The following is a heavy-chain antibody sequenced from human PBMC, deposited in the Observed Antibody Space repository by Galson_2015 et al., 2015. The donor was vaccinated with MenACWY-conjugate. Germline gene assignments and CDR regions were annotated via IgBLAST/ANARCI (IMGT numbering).Heavy chain of an antibody. D-gene: IGHD6-13*01. CDR2: IIPILGIA. CDR3: ARDMGPNIAAAGTN. CDR1: GGTFSSYA. Sequence: SVKVSCKASGGTFSSYAISWVRQAPGQGLEWMGRIIPILGIANYAQKFQGRVTITADKSTSTAYMELSSLRSEDTAVYYCARDMGPNIAAAGTNWGQGTLVTVSS. J-gene: IGHJ4*02. V-gene: IGHV1-69*04.